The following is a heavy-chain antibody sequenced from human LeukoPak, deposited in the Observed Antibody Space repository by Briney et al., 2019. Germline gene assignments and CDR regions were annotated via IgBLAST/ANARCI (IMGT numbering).Heavy chain of an antibody. CDR2: ISSDGNTE. D-gene: IGHD2-8*01. CDR1: GFSFSSYP. CDR3: ARDSVNGPFVISLDL. J-gene: IGHJ4*02. V-gene: IGHV3-48*03. Sequence: GRSLRLSCAAAGFSFSSYPMNWVRQAPGEGLEWVSHISSDGNTESYVDAPRGRFTMSRDNDKNSLFLLINSLRVEDTAVYYCARDSVNGPFVISLDLWGQGALVTVSS.